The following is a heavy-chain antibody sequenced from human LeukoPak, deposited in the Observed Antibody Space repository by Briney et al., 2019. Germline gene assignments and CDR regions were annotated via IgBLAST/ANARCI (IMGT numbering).Heavy chain of an antibody. V-gene: IGHV3-48*03. CDR1: GFTFSSYE. Sequence: GSLRLSCAASGFTFSSYEIKWVREAPGKGLEWVLYISSSGSTIYYADSVKGRFTISRDNAKNSLYLQMNSLRAEDTAVYYCAREAYRIAAAGGFDYWGQGTLATVSS. D-gene: IGHD6-13*01. CDR2: ISSSGSTI. CDR3: AREAYRIAAAGGFDY. J-gene: IGHJ4*02.